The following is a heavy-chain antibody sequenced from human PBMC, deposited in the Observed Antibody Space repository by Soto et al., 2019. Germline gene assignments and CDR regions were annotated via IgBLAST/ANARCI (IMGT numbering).Heavy chain of an antibody. CDR1: GASISSGDYF. D-gene: IGHD3-10*01. CDR3: ASGSYYIDN. Sequence: PSETLSLTCTVSGASISSGDYFWAWIRQPPGKGLEWIGYIYYSGSTYYNPSLKSRVNIPVDTSKNQLSLMLSSVTAADTAVYYCASGSYYIDNWGQGTLVTVSS. J-gene: IGHJ4*02. CDR2: IYYSGST. V-gene: IGHV4-30-4*01.